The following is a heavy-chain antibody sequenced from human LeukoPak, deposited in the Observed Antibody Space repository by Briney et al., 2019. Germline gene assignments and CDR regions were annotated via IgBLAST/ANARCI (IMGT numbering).Heavy chain of an antibody. J-gene: IGHJ6*03. CDR2: ITSTGSYI. V-gene: IGHV3-21*01. CDR1: GFTFSTYN. Sequence: GGSLRLSCAASGFTFSTYNMNWVRQAPGKGLEWVSSITSTGSYIYYADSVKGRFSISRDNSKNTLYLQMNSLSADDTAVYYCARDKLRGSAGNYYYMDVWVKGTTVTVSS. CDR3: ARDKLRGSAGNYYYMDV. D-gene: IGHD1-26*01.